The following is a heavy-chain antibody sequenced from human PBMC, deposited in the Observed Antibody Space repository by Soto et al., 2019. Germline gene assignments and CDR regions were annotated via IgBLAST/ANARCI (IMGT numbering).Heavy chain of an antibody. CDR1: GYTFTNFG. CDR3: ARVIPGVEAWFGP. D-gene: IGHD2-2*01. V-gene: IGHV1-18*01. Sequence: ASVKVSCKASGYTFTNFGVTWVRRAPGQGLEWMGRISAYTDTPNYAQKFQGRVTMTIDTSTSTAYMDLRSLTSDDTAVYYCARVIPGVEAWFGPWGQGTLVTVSS. CDR2: ISAYTDTP. J-gene: IGHJ5*02.